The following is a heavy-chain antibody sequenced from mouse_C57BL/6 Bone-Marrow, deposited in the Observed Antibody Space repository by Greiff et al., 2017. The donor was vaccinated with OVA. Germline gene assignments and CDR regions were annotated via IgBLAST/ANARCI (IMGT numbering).Heavy chain of an antibody. CDR3: AREDYGSHFWFAY. V-gene: IGHV1-72*01. CDR1: GYTFTSYW. Sequence: QVQLQQPGAELVKPGASVKLSCKASGYTFTSYWMHWVKQRPGRGLEWIGMIDPNSGGTKYNEKFKSKATLTVDKPSSTAYMQLSSLTSEDSAVYDCAREDYGSHFWFAYWGQGTLVTVSA. J-gene: IGHJ3*01. CDR2: IDPNSGGT. D-gene: IGHD1-1*01.